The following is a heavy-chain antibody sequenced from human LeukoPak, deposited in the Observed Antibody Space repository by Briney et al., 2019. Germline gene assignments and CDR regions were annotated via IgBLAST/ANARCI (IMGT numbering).Heavy chain of an antibody. CDR3: ARVNGDFWSGYQGAFDY. D-gene: IGHD3-3*01. J-gene: IGHJ4*02. CDR1: GFTFSSYA. CDR2: ISYDGSNK. Sequence: RGSLRLSCAASGFTFSSYAMHWVRQAPGKGLEWVAVISYDGSNKYYADSVKGRFTISRDNSKNTLYLQMNSLRAEGTAVYYCARVNGDFWSGYQGAFDYWGQGTLVTVSS. V-gene: IGHV3-30*01.